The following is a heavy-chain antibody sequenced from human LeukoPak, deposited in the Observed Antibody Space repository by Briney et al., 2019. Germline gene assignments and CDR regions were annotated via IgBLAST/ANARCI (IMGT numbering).Heavy chain of an antibody. V-gene: IGHV3-30-3*01. J-gene: IGHJ4*02. CDR2: VSYDGGSK. Sequence: GRSLRLSCAASGFAFSSYARHWVRQGPGEGLEWVALVSYDGGSKYYADSVKGRITISRDNSKNTLHLQMNSLRTEDTAVYYCARVKGGIAAAGNYFDYWGQRTLVTVSS. CDR3: ARVKGGIAAAGNYFDY. CDR1: GFAFSSYA. D-gene: IGHD6-13*01.